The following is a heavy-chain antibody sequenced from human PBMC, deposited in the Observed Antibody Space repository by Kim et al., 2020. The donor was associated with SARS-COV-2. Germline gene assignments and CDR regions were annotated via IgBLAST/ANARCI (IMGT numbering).Heavy chain of an antibody. CDR3: AKKRTSYYYDSSGYPLPFDY. V-gene: IGHV3-23*01. J-gene: IGHJ4*02. D-gene: IGHD3-22*01. CDR2: ISGSGGST. CDR1: GFTFSSYA. Sequence: GGSLRLSCAASGFTFSSYAMSWVRQAPGKGLEWVSAISGSGGSTYYADSVKGRFTISRDNSKNTLYLQMNSLRAEDTAVYYCAKKRTSYYYDSSGYPLPFDYWGQGTLVTVSS.